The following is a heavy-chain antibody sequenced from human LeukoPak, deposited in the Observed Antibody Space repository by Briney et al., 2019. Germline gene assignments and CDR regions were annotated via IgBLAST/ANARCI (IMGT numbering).Heavy chain of an antibody. CDR2: IKQDGSEK. CDR1: GFTFDVYW. D-gene: IGHD6-13*01. V-gene: IGHV3-7*01. CDR3: ARGGSSWSFDY. J-gene: IGHJ4*02. Sequence: TGGSLRLSCVVSGFTFDVYWMSWVRQAPGKGLEWVANIKQDGSEKYYVDSVKGRFTISRDNAKDSLYLQMNSLRAEDTAVYYCARGGSSWSFDYWGQGTLVTVSS.